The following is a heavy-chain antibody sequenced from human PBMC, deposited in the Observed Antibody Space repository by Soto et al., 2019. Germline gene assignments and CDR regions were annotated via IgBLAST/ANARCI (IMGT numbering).Heavy chain of an antibody. V-gene: IGHV3-7*01. Sequence: VQLVDSGGGLAQPGGSLGLSCAAYGFTVTNYGMMWVRQASGKGLEWVASIKQDGREKFYVGSVKGRFTISRDDPKRSLYLQMKSLRAEDSALFYCATASGDFWGQGTLVSVSS. CDR3: ATASGDF. CDR1: GFTVTNYG. J-gene: IGHJ4*02. D-gene: IGHD1-26*01. CDR2: IKQDGREK.